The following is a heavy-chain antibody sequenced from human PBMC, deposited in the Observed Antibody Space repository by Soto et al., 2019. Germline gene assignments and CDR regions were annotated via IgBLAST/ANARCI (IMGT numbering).Heavy chain of an antibody. V-gene: IGHV4-39*01. CDR1: GRSIRSTSYY. CDR3: VKAVAGMPPGY. D-gene: IGHD6-19*01. CDR2: IYYSGST. Sequence: SEALSLPWTVSGRSIRSTSYYWAWIRQSPGKGLEWIGSIYYSGSTYYNPSLKSRVTISVDTSKNQFSLKLSSVTAADTAVYYCVKAVAGMPPGYWGQGNLVTVSS. J-gene: IGHJ4*02.